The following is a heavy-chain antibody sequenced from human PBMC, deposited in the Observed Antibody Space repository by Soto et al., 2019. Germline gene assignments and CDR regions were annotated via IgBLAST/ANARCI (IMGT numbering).Heavy chain of an antibody. D-gene: IGHD3-9*01. Sequence: QLQLQESGSGLVKPSQTLSLTCAVSGGSISSGGYSWSWIRQPPGKGLEWIGYIYHSGSTYYNPSLKSRVTRPVDRSKNQFSLKLSSVTAADTAVYYCARGPRYYDILTGYYNPYPFDYWGQGTLVTVSS. CDR2: IYHSGST. CDR1: GGSISSGGYS. CDR3: ARGPRYYDILTGYYNPYPFDY. V-gene: IGHV4-30-2*01. J-gene: IGHJ4*02.